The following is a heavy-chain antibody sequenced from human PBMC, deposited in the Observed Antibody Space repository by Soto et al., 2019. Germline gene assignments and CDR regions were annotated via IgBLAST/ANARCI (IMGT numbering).Heavy chain of an antibody. CDR2: VYNDGSA. D-gene: IGHD3-22*01. CDR1: GVSISSGNW. Sequence: SETLSLTCDVSGVSISSGNWWSWVRQPPGKGLEWIAEVYNDGSANYHPSLESRATISVDRSKNQFSLRLSSVTAAGTGKYYCARLVYDSRLNYLYFDHWGQGTLVTVSS. V-gene: IGHV4-4*02. CDR3: ARLVYDSRLNYLYFDH. J-gene: IGHJ4*02.